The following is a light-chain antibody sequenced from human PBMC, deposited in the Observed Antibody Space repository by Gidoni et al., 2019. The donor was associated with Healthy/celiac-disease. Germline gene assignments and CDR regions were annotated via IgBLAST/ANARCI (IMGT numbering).Light chain of an antibody. Sequence: DIQMTQSPSTLSVSVGDRVTITCRASQSISSWLAWYQQKPGKAPKLLIYDVSSLESGVPSRFSGSGSGTEFTLTISSLQPDDFATYYCQQYNSYLYTFGQGTKLEIK. V-gene: IGKV1-5*01. CDR3: QQYNSYLYT. CDR2: DVS. CDR1: QSISSW. J-gene: IGKJ2*01.